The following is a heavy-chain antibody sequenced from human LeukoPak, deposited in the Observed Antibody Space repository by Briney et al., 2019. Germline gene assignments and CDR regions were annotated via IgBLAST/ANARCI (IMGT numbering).Heavy chain of an antibody. D-gene: IGHD5-24*01. Sequence: GGSLRLSCAASGFTFSSYAMHWVRQAPGKGLEWVAVISYDGSNKYYADSVKGRFTISRDNSKNTLYLQMNSLRAEDTAVYYCARDPLQMATITRTFDHWGQGTLVTVSS. CDR2: ISYDGSNK. CDR1: GFTFSSYA. J-gene: IGHJ4*02. V-gene: IGHV3-30*04. CDR3: ARDPLQMATITRTFDH.